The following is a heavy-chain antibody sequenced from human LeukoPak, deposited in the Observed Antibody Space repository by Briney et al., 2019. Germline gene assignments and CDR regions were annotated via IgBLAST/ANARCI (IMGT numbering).Heavy chain of an antibody. CDR2: IVPMFGTP. V-gene: IGHV1-69*13. D-gene: IGHD7-27*01. CDR1: GGAFISYA. J-gene: IGHJ6*03. Sequence: GASVKVSCKASGGAFISYAFSWVRQAPAQGLEWMGGIVPMFGTPTYSQKFKGRITLTADESTSTAYMELSSLRSEDTALYCCATDHERAGDISFFYLDVWGEGTTVIVSS. CDR3: ATDHERAGDISFFYLDV.